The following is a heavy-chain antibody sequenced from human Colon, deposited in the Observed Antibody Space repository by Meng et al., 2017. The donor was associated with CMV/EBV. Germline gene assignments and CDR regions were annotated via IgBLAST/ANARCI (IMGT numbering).Heavy chain of an antibody. Sequence: GSLRLSCTVSGGSISSYYWSWIRQPPGKGLEWIGYIYYSGSTNYNPSLKSRVTISVDTSKNQFSLKLSSVTAADTAVYYCARDQTTESYYYYGMDVWGQGTTVTVSS. J-gene: IGHJ6*02. V-gene: IGHV4-59*01. D-gene: IGHD4-11*01. CDR2: IYYSGST. CDR1: GGSISSYY. CDR3: ARDQTTESYYYYGMDV.